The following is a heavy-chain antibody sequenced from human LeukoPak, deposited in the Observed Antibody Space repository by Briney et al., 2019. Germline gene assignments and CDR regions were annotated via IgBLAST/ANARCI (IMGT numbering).Heavy chain of an antibody. D-gene: IGHD3-10*01. Sequence: SETLSLTCTVSGGSLNSNSYYWDWTRHPPGEGLEWIGRNYYTRSTYYSPSLKSRVTISVHTSKNQFSLKLSSVTAAETAVCYCARRRAYCSGSGITIDSWGQGTLVTV. CDR2: NYYTRST. V-gene: IGHV4-39*01. CDR1: GGSLNSNSYY. J-gene: IGHJ4*02. CDR3: ARRRAYCSGSGITIDS.